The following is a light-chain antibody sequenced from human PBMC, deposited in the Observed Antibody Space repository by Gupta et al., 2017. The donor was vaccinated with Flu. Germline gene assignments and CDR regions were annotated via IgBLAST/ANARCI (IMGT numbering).Light chain of an antibody. CDR3: QQYNNWPPWT. J-gene: IGKJ1*01. CDR1: QSVSSN. Sequence: EIVMTQSPATLSVSPGERATLSCSASQSVSSNLAWYQQKPGQAPRLLIYGASTRATGIPARFSGSGSGTEFTLTISSRQSEDFAVYYCQQYNNWPPWTFGQGTKVEIK. CDR2: GAS. V-gene: IGKV3-15*01.